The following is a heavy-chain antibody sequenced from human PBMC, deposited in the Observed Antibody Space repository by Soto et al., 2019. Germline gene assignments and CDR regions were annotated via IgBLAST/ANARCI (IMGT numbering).Heavy chain of an antibody. D-gene: IGHD6-13*01. Sequence: SQTLSLTCAISGDSVSSNSAAWNWIRQSPSRGLEWLGRTYYRSKWYNDYAVSVKSRITINPDTSKNQFSLQLNSVTPEDTAVYYCARDGPGIAAAGKYYYYGMDVWGQGTTVTVSS. CDR3: ARDGPGIAAAGKYYYYGMDV. V-gene: IGHV6-1*01. CDR2: TYYRSKWYN. J-gene: IGHJ6*02. CDR1: GDSVSSNSAA.